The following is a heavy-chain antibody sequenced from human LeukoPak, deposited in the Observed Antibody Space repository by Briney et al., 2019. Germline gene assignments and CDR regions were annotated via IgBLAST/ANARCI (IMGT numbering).Heavy chain of an antibody. Sequence: SETLSLTCTVSGGSISSSSYYWGWIRQPPGKGLEWIGSIYYSGSTYYSPSLRSRVTISVDTSKNQFSLKLSSVTAADTAVYYCARRGGTGTPRMDDAFDIWGQGTMVTVSS. D-gene: IGHD1-1*01. CDR1: GGSISSSSYY. J-gene: IGHJ3*02. V-gene: IGHV4-39*01. CDR2: IYYSGST. CDR3: ARRGGTGTPRMDDAFDI.